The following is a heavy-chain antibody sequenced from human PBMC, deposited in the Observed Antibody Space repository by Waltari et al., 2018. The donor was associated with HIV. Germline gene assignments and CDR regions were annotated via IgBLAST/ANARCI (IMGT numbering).Heavy chain of an antibody. CDR1: GFSLGPCV. V-gene: IGHV3-30*02. J-gene: IGHJ1*01. CDR2: IPYDGTDE. Sequence: VRLVESGGGVLQPGGSVRPSCAASGFSLGPCVLHWVRQAQGRGLEWLAFIPYDGTDEYYLESVKARFTISRDNSKNTLFLQMSGLRTDDTAFYFCAKDLKARGIDPSLLDTWGQGTLVTVSS. D-gene: IGHD6-13*01. CDR3: AKDLKARGIDPSLLDT.